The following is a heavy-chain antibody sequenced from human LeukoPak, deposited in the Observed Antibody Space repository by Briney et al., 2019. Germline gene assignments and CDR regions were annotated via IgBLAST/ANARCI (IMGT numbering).Heavy chain of an antibody. CDR1: GFTFDEYA. CDR3: AKDLSMVFDDFNI. Sequence: GGSLRLSCAASGFTFDEYAMHWVRQAPGKGLEWVSLISGDGATTYYAPSVKGRVTVSRDNNKNSLFLQMNNLRTEDSALYYCAKDLSMVFDDFNIWGQGTLVTVSS. V-gene: IGHV3-43*02. D-gene: IGHD4/OR15-4a*01. CDR2: ISGDGATT. J-gene: IGHJ3*02.